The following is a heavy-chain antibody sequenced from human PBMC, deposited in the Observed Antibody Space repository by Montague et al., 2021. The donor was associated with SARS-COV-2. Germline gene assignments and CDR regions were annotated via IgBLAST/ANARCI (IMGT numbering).Heavy chain of an antibody. CDR2: INHSGST. D-gene: IGHD3-22*01. V-gene: IGHV4-34*01. Sequence: SETLSLTCAVYGGSFSDYYWSWVRQPPGKGMELIGEINHSGSTNXNPYLKSRGTTSVDTTKTQFPLKLTSVTAAATAVYYCARGPRITMIVAVITDKWFDPWGQGTLVTVSS. CDR1: GGSFSDYY. J-gene: IGHJ5*02. CDR3: ARGPRITMIVAVITDKWFDP.